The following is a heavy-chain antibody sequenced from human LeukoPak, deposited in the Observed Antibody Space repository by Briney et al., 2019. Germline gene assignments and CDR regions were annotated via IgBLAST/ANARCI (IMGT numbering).Heavy chain of an antibody. D-gene: IGHD5-18*01. CDR1: GYTFTDYF. V-gene: IGHV1-2*06. CDR3: ASLRRDTSDAFDM. CDR2: INFNSGGT. J-gene: IGHJ3*02. Sequence: ASVKVSCKASGYTFTDYFMNWVRQAPGQGLEWMGRINFNSGGTNYAQKFQGRVTMTRDTSISTACMELSRLRSDDTAVYYCASLRRDTSDAFDMWGQGTMVTVSS.